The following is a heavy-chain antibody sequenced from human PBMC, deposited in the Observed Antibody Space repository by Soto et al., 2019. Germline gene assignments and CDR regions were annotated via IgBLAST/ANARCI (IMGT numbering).Heavy chain of an antibody. J-gene: IGHJ4*02. D-gene: IGHD3-9*01. Sequence: QLQLQESGPGLVKPSETLSLTCSVSGDSINSDKYYWGWIRQPPGKGLEWIGSIYFRGNTYYNPSPQTPVTISLDKSKSQFSLKLNSVTAADSAVYFCARLEGLATISYYFDFWGQGALVTVSS. CDR3: ARLEGLATISYYFDF. CDR1: GDSINSDKYY. CDR2: IYFRGNT. V-gene: IGHV4-39*01.